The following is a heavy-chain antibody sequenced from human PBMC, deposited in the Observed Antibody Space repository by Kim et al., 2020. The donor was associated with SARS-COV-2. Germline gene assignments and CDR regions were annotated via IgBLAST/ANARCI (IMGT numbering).Heavy chain of an antibody. CDR2: IKSKTDGGTT. J-gene: IGHJ6*02. V-gene: IGHV3-15*01. D-gene: IGHD3-3*01. CDR1: GFTFSNAG. CDR3: TTDLLRFLEWLPQYYGMDV. Sequence: GGSLRLSCAASGFTFSNAGMSWVRQAPGKGLEWVARIKSKTDGGTTDYAAPVKGRFTISRDDSKNTLYLQMNSLKTEDTAVYYCTTDLLRFLEWLPQYYGMDVWGQGTTVTVSS.